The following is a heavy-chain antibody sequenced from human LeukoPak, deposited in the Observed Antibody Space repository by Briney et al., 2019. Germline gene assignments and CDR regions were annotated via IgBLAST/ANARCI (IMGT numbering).Heavy chain of an antibody. J-gene: IGHJ6*03. Sequence: GGSLRLSCAASGFTFSSYSMNWVRQAPGKGLEWVSSISSSSSYIYYADSVKGRFTISRDNAKNSLYLQMNSLRAEDTAVYYCARDSYSIHYYYYYYMDVWGKGTTVTVSS. CDR2: ISSSSSYI. D-gene: IGHD4-11*01. CDR3: ARDSYSIHYYYYYYMDV. V-gene: IGHV3-21*01. CDR1: GFTFSSYS.